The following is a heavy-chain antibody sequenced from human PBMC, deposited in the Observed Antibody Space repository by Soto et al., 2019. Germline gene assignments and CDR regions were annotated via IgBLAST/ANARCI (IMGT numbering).Heavy chain of an antibody. J-gene: IGHJ4*02. D-gene: IGHD6-13*01. Sequence: SETLSLTCTVSGGSISSGGYYWSWIRQHPGKGLEWIGYIYYSGSTYYNPSLKSRVTISVDTSKNQFSLKLSSVTAADTAVYYCARSSWKQQLVFDYWGQGNLVTVSS. CDR1: GGSISSGGYY. CDR2: IYYSGST. V-gene: IGHV4-31*03. CDR3: ARSSWKQQLVFDY.